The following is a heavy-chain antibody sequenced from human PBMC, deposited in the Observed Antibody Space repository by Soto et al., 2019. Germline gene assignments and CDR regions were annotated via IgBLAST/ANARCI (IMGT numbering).Heavy chain of an antibody. CDR3: ARDSSGRHDY. CDR1: GGSLRSGSYY. V-gene: IGHV4-61*01. J-gene: IGHJ4*02. CDR2: IYRGGAT. D-gene: IGHD3-22*01. Sequence: SETLSLTCTVSGGSLRSGSYYWSWIRQPPGKGLEWIGYIYRGGATTYNASLKSRVTISVDTSKNQFFLKVNSVTAADTAVYFCARDSSGRHDYWGQGTPVTVSS.